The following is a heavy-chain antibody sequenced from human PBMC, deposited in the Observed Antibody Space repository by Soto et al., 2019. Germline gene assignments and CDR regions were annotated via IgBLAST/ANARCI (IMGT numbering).Heavy chain of an antibody. CDR3: ARDIGDYYDSSGPVDY. D-gene: IGHD3-22*01. V-gene: IGHV3-21*01. J-gene: IGHJ4*02. CDR2: ISSSSSYI. CDR1: GFTFSSYS. Sequence: GGSLRLSCAASGFTFSSYSMNWVRQAPGKGLEWVSSISSSSSYIYYADSVKGRFTISRDNAKNSLYLQMNSLRAEDTAVYYCARDIGDYYDSSGPVDYWGQGTLVTVSS.